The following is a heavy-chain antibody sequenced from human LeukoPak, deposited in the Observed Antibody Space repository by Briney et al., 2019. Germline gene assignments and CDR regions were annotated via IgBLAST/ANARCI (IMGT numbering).Heavy chain of an antibody. V-gene: IGHV3-30-3*01. CDR3: ARFPDYDFWSGYFYYYYGMDV. CDR1: GFTFSSYA. D-gene: IGHD3-3*01. J-gene: IGHJ6*02. Sequence: PGGSRRLSCAASGFTFSSYAMHCVRQAPGKGLEWVAVISYDGSNKYYADSVKGRFTSSRDNSKNTLYLQMNSLRAEDTAVYYCARFPDYDFWSGYFYYYYGMDVWGQGATVTVSS. CDR2: ISYDGSNK.